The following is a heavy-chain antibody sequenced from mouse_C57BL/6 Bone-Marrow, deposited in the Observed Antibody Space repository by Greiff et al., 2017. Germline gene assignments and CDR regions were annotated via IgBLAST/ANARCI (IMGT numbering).Heavy chain of an antibody. J-gene: IGHJ2*01. Sequence: DVKLVESGGGLVQPGGSLNLSCAASGFTFSDYGMAWVRQAPRQGPEWVAFICNLAYSIYYADTVTGRFTISRANAKNTLYLEMGSLRSEDTAMYYCARLRRGNFDYWGQGTTLTVAS. V-gene: IGHV5-15*01. CDR2: ICNLAYSI. CDR1: GFTFSDYG. CDR3: ARLRRGNFDY.